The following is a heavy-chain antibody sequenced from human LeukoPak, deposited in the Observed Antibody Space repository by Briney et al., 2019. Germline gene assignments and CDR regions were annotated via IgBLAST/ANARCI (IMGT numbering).Heavy chain of an antibody. D-gene: IGHD3-16*02. V-gene: IGHV4-34*01. CDR2: INHSGST. J-gene: IGHJ4*02. Sequence: SETLSLTCAVYGGSFSGYYWSWIRQPPGKGLEWIGEINHSGSTNYSPSLKSRVTISVDTSKNQFSLKLSSVTAADTAVYYCASARYDYVWGSYRYWGQGTLVTVSS. CDR1: GGSFSGYY. CDR3: ASARYDYVWGSYRY.